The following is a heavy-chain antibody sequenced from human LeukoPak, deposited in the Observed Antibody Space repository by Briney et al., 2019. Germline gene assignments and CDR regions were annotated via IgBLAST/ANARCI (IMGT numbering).Heavy chain of an antibody. V-gene: IGHV3-23*01. Sequence: PGGSLRLSCAASGFTFSNYAMSWVRQAPGKGLEWVAGISGSGSTIYYTDSVKGRFTISRDNSKHTLYLQMTSLRAEDTALYYCAKQGSYTTGWFDYWGQRALVTVSS. CDR3: AKQGSYTTGWFDY. D-gene: IGHD3-10*01. J-gene: IGHJ4*02. CDR2: ISGSGSTI. CDR1: GFTFSNYA.